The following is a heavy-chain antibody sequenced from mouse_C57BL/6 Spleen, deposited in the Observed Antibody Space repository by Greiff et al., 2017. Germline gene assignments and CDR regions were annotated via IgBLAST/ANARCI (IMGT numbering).Heavy chain of an antibody. CDR3: AREGLTTVVAPGFAY. J-gene: IGHJ3*01. CDR2: IYPGDGDT. CDR1: GYAFSSSW. Sequence: VQLQQSGPELVKPGASVKISCKASGYAFSSSWMNWVKQRPGQGLEWIGRIYPGDGDTNYNGKFKGKATLTADKSSSTAYMQLSRLTSEDSAVYFCAREGLTTVVAPGFAYWGQGTLVTVSA. V-gene: IGHV1-82*01. D-gene: IGHD1-1*01.